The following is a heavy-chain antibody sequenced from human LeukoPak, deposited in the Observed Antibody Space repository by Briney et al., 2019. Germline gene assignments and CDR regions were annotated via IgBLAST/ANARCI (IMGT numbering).Heavy chain of an antibody. Sequence: GASVKVSCKASGYTFTGYYMHWVRQAPGQGLEWMGWINPNSGCTNYAQKFQGRVTMTRDTSISTAYMELSRLRSDDTAVYYCARGGGRDGYNEDYWGQGTLVTVSS. J-gene: IGHJ4*02. CDR2: INPNSGCT. CDR3: ARGGGRDGYNEDY. CDR1: GYTFTGYY. D-gene: IGHD5-24*01. V-gene: IGHV1-2*02.